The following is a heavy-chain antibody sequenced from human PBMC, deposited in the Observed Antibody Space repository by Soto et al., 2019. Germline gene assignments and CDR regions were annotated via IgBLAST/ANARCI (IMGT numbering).Heavy chain of an antibody. V-gene: IGHV3-23*01. D-gene: IGHD1-1*01. J-gene: IGHJ4*02. CDR1: GFTFNSYA. CDR3: AKYVSPEPTRTFDS. Sequence: EVQLLESGGGLVQPGGSLRLSCSASGFTFNSYAMAWVRQAPGKGLEWVSVIGSDGGGIQSADSVKGRFTISRDTSKGTLYLEMNSLRVEDTAVYYCAKYVSPEPTRTFDSWGRGSLVTVSS. CDR2: IGSDGGGI.